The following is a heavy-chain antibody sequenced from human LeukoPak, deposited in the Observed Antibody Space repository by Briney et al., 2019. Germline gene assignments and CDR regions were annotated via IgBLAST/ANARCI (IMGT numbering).Heavy chain of an antibody. D-gene: IGHD5-24*01. J-gene: IGHJ4*02. CDR1: GGSISSGSYY. Sequence: SETLSLTCTVSGGSISSGSYYWGWIRQPPGKGLEWIGNIYYSGSTYYNPSLKSRVSISVDTSKNQFSLKLTSVTAADTAVYYCARAGGYNSPLVYWGQGTLVTVSS. CDR3: ARAGGYNSPLVY. CDR2: IYYSGST. V-gene: IGHV4-39*07.